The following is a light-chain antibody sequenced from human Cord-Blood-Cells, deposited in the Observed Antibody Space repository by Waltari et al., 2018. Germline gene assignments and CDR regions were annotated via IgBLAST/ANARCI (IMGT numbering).Light chain of an antibody. CDR1: SPNIGSNP. Sequence: QSVLTQPPSASGTPGQRVTIPCSGSSPNIGSNPVNWYQQPPGTAPKLLIYSNNQLPSGVPDRFSCSKSGTSASLAISGLQSEDEADYYCAAWDDSLNGWVFGGGTKLTVL. J-gene: IGLJ3*02. CDR2: SNN. V-gene: IGLV1-44*01. CDR3: AAWDDSLNGWV.